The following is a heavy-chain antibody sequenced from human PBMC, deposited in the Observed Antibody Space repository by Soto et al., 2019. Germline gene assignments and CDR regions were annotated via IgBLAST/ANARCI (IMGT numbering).Heavy chain of an antibody. CDR2: ISYSGSNK. V-gene: IGHV3-30*18. D-gene: IGHD5-18*01. CDR1: GFTFSSYA. Sequence: PGGSLRLSCAVSGFTFSSYAMSWVRQAPGKGLEWVSVISYSGSNKYYADSVKGRFTISRDNSKNTLYLQMNSLRAEDTAVYYCAKGQARWIQLWLSRFDIWGQGTMVTVSS. J-gene: IGHJ3*02. CDR3: AKGQARWIQLWLSRFDI.